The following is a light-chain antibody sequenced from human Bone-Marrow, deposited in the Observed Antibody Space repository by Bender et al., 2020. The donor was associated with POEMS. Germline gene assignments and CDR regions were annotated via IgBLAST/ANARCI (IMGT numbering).Light chain of an antibody. V-gene: IGLV3-10*01. CDR1: ALPKKY. CDR3: YSTDNSADHRGV. J-gene: IGLJ3*02. CDR2: EDT. Sequence: SYELTQAPSVSVSPGQTARITCSGEALPKKYAYWYQQKSGQAPVLVIYEDTKRPSGIPERFSGSSSGTMATLTISGAQVEDEADYYCYSTDNSADHRGVFGGGTKLTVL.